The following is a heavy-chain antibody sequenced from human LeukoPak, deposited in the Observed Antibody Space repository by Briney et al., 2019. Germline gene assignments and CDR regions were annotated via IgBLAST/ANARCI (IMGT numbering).Heavy chain of an antibody. V-gene: IGHV3-23*01. CDR2: ISGSGGST. J-gene: IGHJ6*03. CDR1: GFTFSSYA. Sequence: GGSLRLSCGASGFTFSSYAMSWVRQAPGKGLEWVSGISGSGGSTFYADSVKDRFTISRDNSKNTLYLQMNSLRAEDTAVYYCAKGGAVSSKSITMIRGTRSSYYYLDVWGKGTTVTISS. D-gene: IGHD3-10*01. CDR3: AKGGAVSSKSITMIRGTRSSYYYLDV.